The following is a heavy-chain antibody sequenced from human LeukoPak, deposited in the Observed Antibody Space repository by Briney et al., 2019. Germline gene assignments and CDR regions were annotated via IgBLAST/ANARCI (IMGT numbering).Heavy chain of an antibody. V-gene: IGHV3-23*01. Sequence: SGGSLRLSCAASGFTFSSYAMSWVRQAPGKGLEWVSVISGSGGTTYYADFVRGRFTISRDNSKNTLYLQMNSLRAEDTAVYYCAKPIHDDLLTGYGYWGQGTLVTVSS. CDR3: AKPIHDDLLTGYGY. J-gene: IGHJ4*02. D-gene: IGHD3-9*01. CDR2: ISGSGGTT. CDR1: GFTFSSYA.